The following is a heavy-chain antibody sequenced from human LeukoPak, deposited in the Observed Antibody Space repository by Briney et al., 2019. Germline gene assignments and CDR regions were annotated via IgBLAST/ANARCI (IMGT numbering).Heavy chain of an antibody. CDR2: INQDVSRT. J-gene: IGHJ4*02. CDR3: ARLEDDVTEFDY. V-gene: IGHV3-7*01. Sequence: PGGSLRLSCAGSGFDFSRYWMAWVRQAPGKGLEWVASINQDVSRTHYVDSVKGRFTISRDNAKSSLFLQMTSLRVEDTAVYYCARLEDDVTEFDYWGQGTLVTVSS. CDR1: GFDFSRYW. D-gene: IGHD3-3*01.